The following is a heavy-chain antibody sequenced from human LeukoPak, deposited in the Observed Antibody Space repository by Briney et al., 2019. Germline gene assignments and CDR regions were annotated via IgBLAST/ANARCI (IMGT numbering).Heavy chain of an antibody. V-gene: IGHV3-23*01. CDR2: ISGSGGST. D-gene: IGHD1-26*01. CDR1: GFTFSSYS. CDR3: AKTTGGATHFDY. Sequence: GGSLRLSCAASGFTFSSYSMNWVRQAPGKGLEWVSAISGSGGSTYYADSVKGRFTISRGNSKNTLYLQMNSLRAEDTAVYYCAKTTGGATHFDYWGQGTLVTVSS. J-gene: IGHJ4*02.